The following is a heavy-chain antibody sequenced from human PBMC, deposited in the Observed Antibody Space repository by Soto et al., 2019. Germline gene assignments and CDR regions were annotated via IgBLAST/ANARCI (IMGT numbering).Heavy chain of an antibody. V-gene: IGHV3-23*01. D-gene: IGHD6-19*01. Sequence: EVQLLESGGGLVQLGGSLRLSCAASGFTFSSYAMSWVRQAPGKGLEWVSAISGSGGSTYYADSVKGQFTISRDNSKNTLYLQMNSLRAEDTAVYYCARRSSGWYFDYWGQGTLVTVSS. J-gene: IGHJ4*02. CDR2: ISGSGGST. CDR1: GFTFSSYA. CDR3: ARRSSGWYFDY.